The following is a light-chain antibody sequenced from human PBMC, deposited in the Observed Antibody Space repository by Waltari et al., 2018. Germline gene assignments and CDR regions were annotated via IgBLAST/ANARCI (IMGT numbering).Light chain of an antibody. J-gene: IGLJ2*01. CDR2: DVF. Sequence: QSALTQPASVSASPGQAITISCTGTSDDVGGYNFVSLYQQHPGKAPKLIIYDVFKRPSGVYNPFSGSKSLNTASLSISGFQAEDEGVYYCSAYTSWSTVIFGGGTKLAVL. V-gene: IGLV2-14*03. CDR3: SAYTSWSTVI. CDR1: SDDVGGYNF.